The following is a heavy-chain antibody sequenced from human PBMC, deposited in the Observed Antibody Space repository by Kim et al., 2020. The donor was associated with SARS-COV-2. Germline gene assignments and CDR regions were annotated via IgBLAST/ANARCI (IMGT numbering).Heavy chain of an antibody. V-gene: IGHV1-69*04. CDR3: ERDVDFWSGFPS. J-gene: IGHJ5*02. CDR1: GGTFSSYA. Sequence: SVKVSCKASGGTFSSYAISWVRQAPGQGLEWLGRIIPILGIANYAQKFQGRVTITADKSTSTAYMELSSLRSEDTDVYYCERDVDFWSGFPSWGQGTLV. D-gene: IGHD3-3*01. CDR2: IIPILGIA.